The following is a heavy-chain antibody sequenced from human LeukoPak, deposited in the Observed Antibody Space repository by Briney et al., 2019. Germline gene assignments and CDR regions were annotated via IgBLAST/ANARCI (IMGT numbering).Heavy chain of an antibody. Sequence: GGSLRLSCAASGFTFSSYEMNWLRQAPGKGLEWVSYISSSGSTIYYADSVKGRFTISRDNAKNSLYLQMNSLRAEDTAVYYCARALNYGTHFDYWGQGTLVTVSS. J-gene: IGHJ4*02. CDR3: ARALNYGTHFDY. CDR2: ISSSGSTI. V-gene: IGHV3-48*03. D-gene: IGHD4-17*01. CDR1: GFTFSSYE.